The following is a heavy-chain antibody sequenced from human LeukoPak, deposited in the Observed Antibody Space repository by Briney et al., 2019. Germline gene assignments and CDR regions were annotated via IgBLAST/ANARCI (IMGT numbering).Heavy chain of an antibody. V-gene: IGHV1-2*02. Sequence: ASLKVSFKASGYSFTGYYIHWVRQAPGQGLEWMGWINPDGGVTKSAQNFQGRVTMTRDKSINTVYMELSGLTSDDTALYYCARGPNHYYYMDFWGTGTTVSVSS. CDR2: INPDGGVT. J-gene: IGHJ6*03. CDR3: ARGPNHYYYMDF. D-gene: IGHD2-8*01. CDR1: GYSFTGYY.